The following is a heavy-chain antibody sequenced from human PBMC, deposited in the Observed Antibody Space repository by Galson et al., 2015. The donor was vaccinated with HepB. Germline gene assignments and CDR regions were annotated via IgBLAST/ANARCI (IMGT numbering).Heavy chain of an antibody. CDR2: IYSGGST. V-gene: IGHV3-66*02. J-gene: IGHJ4*02. CDR1: GFTVSSNY. D-gene: IGHD5-18*01. CDR3: ARELNSDTAMVTGFDY. Sequence: SLRLSCAASGFTVSSNYMSWVRQAPGKGLEWVSVIYSGGSTYYADSVKGRFTISRDNSKNTLYLQMNSLRAEDTAVYYCARELNSDTAMVTGFDYWGQGTLVTVSS.